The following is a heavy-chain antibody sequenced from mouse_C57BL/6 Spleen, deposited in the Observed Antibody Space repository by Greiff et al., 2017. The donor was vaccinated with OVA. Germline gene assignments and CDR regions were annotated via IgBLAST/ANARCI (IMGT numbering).Heavy chain of an antibody. Sequence: QVQLQQSGAELVKPGASVKISCTASGFAFSSYWMHWVKQRPGKGLEWIGQIYPGDGDTNYNGKFKGKATLTADKSSSTAYLQLSSLTSEDSAVYFCARDYGSSYVRGYYAMGYWGQGTSVTVSS. V-gene: IGHV1-80*01. J-gene: IGHJ4*01. CDR2: IYPGDGDT. CDR1: GFAFSSYW. CDR3: ARDYGSSYVRGYYAMGY. D-gene: IGHD1-1*01.